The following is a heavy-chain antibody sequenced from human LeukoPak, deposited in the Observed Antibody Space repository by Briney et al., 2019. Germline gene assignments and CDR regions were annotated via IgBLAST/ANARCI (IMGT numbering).Heavy chain of an antibody. J-gene: IGHJ6*02. D-gene: IGHD3-22*01. CDR3: ARGYYYDSSGYYYEPYYYYYGMDV. Sequence: PGRSLRLSCAASGFTFSSYAMHWVRQAPGKGLEWVAVISYDGSNKYYADSVKGRFTISRDNSKNTLYLQMNSLRAEDTAVYYCARGYYYDSSGYYYEPYYYYYGMDVWGQGTTVTVSS. V-gene: IGHV3-30-3*01. CDR1: GFTFSSYA. CDR2: ISYDGSNK.